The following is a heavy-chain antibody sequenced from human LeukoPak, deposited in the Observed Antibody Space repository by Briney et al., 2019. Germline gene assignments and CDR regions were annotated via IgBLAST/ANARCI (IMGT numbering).Heavy chain of an antibody. D-gene: IGHD2-2*01. CDR1: GYTFTSYG. CDR2: ISGYNGNT. J-gene: IGHJ4*02. V-gene: IGHV1-18*01. CDR3: ARDHYLGIGYCSSTSCLDY. Sequence: APVKVSCKASGYTFTSYGISWVRQAPGQGLEWMAWISGYNGNTNYAQNLQGRVTVTTDTSTNTAYMELRSLRSDDTAVYFCARDHYLGIGYCSSTSCLDYWGQGALVSVSS.